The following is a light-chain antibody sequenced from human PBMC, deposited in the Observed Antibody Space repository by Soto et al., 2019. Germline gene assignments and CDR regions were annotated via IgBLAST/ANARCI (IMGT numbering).Light chain of an antibody. CDR2: GAS. V-gene: IGKV1-39*01. CDR3: QQTYTTPEIT. Sequence: DIQMTQSPSTLSASVGDIVTITCLASQSISSWLAWYQLKPGKAPNLLMYGASYLKSGVPTRFSGSGSGTDFTLTISSLQPEDFAIYYCQQTYTTPEITFGQGTRLEIK. CDR1: QSISSW. J-gene: IGKJ5*01.